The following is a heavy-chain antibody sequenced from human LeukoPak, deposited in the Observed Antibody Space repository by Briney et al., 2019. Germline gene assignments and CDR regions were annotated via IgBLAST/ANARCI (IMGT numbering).Heavy chain of an antibody. J-gene: IGHJ5*02. CDR1: GYSISSGYY. Sequence: SETLSLTCTVSGYSISSGYYWGWIRRPPGKGLEWIGSVYYSGSTYYNPSLQSRVTISVDTSKNNFSLKLRSVTAADTAVYYCARPDSSGYIRVWFDPWGQGTLVTVSS. CDR3: ARPDSSGYIRVWFDP. V-gene: IGHV4-38-2*02. D-gene: IGHD3-22*01. CDR2: VYYSGST.